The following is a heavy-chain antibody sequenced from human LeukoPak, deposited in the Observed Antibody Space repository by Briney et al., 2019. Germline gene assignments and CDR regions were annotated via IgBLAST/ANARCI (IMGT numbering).Heavy chain of an antibody. CDR1: GGSISSYY. V-gene: IGHV4-59*08. J-gene: IGHJ4*02. CDR3: ARQISSGSHFDY. CDR2: IYYSGST. Sequence: SETLSLTCTVSGGSISSYYWSWIRQPPGKGLEWIGYIYYSGSTNYNPSLKRRVTISVATSKNQFSLKLSSVTAADTAVYYCARQISSGSHFDYWGQGTLVTVSS. D-gene: IGHD3-10*01.